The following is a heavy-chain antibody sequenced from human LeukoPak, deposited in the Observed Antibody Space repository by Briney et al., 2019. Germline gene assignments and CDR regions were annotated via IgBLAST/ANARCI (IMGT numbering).Heavy chain of an antibody. J-gene: IGHJ5*02. CDR2: IIPIFGTA. CDR3: ARLSGSPGHWFDP. Sequence: SVKVSCKASGGTFSSYAISWVRQAPGQGLEWMGGIIPIFGTANYAQKFQGRDTITTDESTSTAYMELSSLRSEDTAVYYCARLSGSPGHWFDPWGQGTLVTVSS. CDR1: GGTFSSYA. V-gene: IGHV1-69*05. D-gene: IGHD1-26*01.